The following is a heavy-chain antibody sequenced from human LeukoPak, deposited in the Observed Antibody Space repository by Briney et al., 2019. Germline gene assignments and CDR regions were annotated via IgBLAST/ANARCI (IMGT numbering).Heavy chain of an antibody. V-gene: IGHV4-39*07. CDR1: GGSISSSSYY. CDR3: ARDCGSSSSNSFDP. Sequence: SETLSLTCTVSGGSISSSSYYWGWIRRPPGKGLEWIGSIYYSGSTYYNPSLKSRVTISVDTSKNQFSLKLSSVTAADTAVYYCARDCGSSSSNSFDPWGQGTLVTVSS. CDR2: IYYSGST. D-gene: IGHD6-13*01. J-gene: IGHJ5*02.